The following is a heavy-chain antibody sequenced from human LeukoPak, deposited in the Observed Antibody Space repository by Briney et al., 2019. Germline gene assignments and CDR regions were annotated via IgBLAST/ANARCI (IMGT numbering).Heavy chain of an antibody. D-gene: IGHD1-7*01. Sequence: TGGSLRLSCEVSGFTFSSYWMNWVRQAPGKGLEWVGRIKSRADGGTARYAAPVKGRFIISRDDSRNVVYLEMNSLMTEDTAVYYCTTDKVAGTTYFYYGMDVWGQGTTVTVSS. V-gene: IGHV3-15*06. J-gene: IGHJ6*02. CDR2: IKSRADGGTA. CDR3: TTDKVAGTTYFYYGMDV. CDR1: GFTFSSYW.